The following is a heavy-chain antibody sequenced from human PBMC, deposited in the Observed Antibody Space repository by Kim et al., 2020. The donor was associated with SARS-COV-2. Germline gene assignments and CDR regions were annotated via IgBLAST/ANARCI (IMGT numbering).Heavy chain of an antibody. CDR2: IIPIFGTA. D-gene: IGHD3-10*01. CDR1: GGTFSSYA. CDR3: ARYTLKMVRGVMGWFDP. J-gene: IGHJ5*02. Sequence: SVKVSCKASGGTFSSYAISWVRQAPGQGLEWMGGIIPIFGTANYAQKFQGRVTITADKSTSTAYMELSSLRSEDTAVYYCARYTLKMVRGVMGWFDPWGQGTLVTVSS. V-gene: IGHV1-69*06.